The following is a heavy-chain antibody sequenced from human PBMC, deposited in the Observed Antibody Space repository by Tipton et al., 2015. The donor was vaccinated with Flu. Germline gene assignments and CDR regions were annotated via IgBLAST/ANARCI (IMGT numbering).Heavy chain of an antibody. CDR3: ASGNFYDSSGYFAF. CDR1: GGSISSGSYY. V-gene: IGHV4-61*02. J-gene: IGHJ4*02. CDR2: THTNGNT. Sequence: TLSLTCTVSGGSISSGSYYWSWIRQSVGKGPEWIGRTHTNGNTNYNSSFGSRLTMSVDTSKSQFSMTLTSVTVADTAVYYCASGNFYDSSGYFAFWGQGILVTVSS. D-gene: IGHD3-22*01.